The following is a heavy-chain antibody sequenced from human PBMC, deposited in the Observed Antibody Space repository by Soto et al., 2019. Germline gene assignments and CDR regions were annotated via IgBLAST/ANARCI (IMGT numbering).Heavy chain of an antibody. J-gene: IGHJ6*02. CDR2: IRSKAKSYAT. Sequence: QLVESGGGLVQPGGSLTLSCAASGLTFSGSAMHWVRQTSGKGLEWVGRIRSKAKSYATAYAASVYGRFTISRDDSKNTAYLQMNSLKTEDTAVYYCTRITDGTDYNYYGMDVWGQGTTVTVSS. CDR1: GLTFSGSA. V-gene: IGHV3-73*01. CDR3: TRITDGTDYNYYGMDV.